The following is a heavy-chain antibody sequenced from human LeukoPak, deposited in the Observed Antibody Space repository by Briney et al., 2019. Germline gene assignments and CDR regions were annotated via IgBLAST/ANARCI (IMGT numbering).Heavy chain of an antibody. V-gene: IGHV4-4*07. CDR1: GGSISSYY. CDR3: ARDHGSWSPYYFDY. CDR2: IYTSGST. J-gene: IGHJ4*02. Sequence: SETLSLTCTVSGGSISSYYWSWIRQPAGKGLEWIGRIYTSGSTNYNPSLKSRVTMSVDTSKNQFSLKLSSVTAADTAVYYCARDHGSWSPYYFDYWGQGTLVTVSS. D-gene: IGHD6-13*01.